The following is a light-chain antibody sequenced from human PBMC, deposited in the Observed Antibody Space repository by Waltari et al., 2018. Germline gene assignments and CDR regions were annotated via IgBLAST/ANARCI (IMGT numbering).Light chain of an antibody. CDR1: QSVTTS. Sequence: EIVMTQSPATVSVSPGERATLSCRASQSVTTSLAWFQQRPGQPLRVLIYGASTRAAGIPARFSGSGSGTEFTLTISSLQSEDFAVYYCQQYEDWPPITFGGGTKVEIK. J-gene: IGKJ4*01. CDR3: QQYEDWPPIT. CDR2: GAS. V-gene: IGKV3-15*01.